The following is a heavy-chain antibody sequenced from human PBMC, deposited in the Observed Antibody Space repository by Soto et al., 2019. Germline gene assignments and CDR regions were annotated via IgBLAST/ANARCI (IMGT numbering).Heavy chain of an antibody. CDR3: VRDSNSWSFDF. CDR2: TSKKANSYTT. D-gene: IGHD6-13*01. Sequence: EVQLVESGGGLVQPGGSLRLSCAASGFIFSDYHMDWVRQAPGKGLEWVGRTSKKANSYTTHYAASMKGRVSTSRDESNHSVYLLVNSLKAEDTAVYYCVRDSNSWSFDFWGQGTLVTVSS. V-gene: IGHV3-72*01. CDR1: GFIFSDYH. J-gene: IGHJ4*02.